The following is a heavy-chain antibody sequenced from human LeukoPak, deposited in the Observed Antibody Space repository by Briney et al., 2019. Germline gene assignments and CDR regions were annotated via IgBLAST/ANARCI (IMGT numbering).Heavy chain of an antibody. CDR3: AREGIAAAGFHFDY. D-gene: IGHD6-13*01. V-gene: IGHV1-18*01. CDR1: GYTFTSYG. J-gene: IGHJ4*02. Sequence: ASVKVSCKASGYTFTSYGISWVRQAPCQGLEWMGWISAYNGNTNYAQKLQGRVTMTTDTSTSTAYMELRSLRSDDTAVYCCAREGIAAAGFHFDYWGQGTLVTVSS. CDR2: ISAYNGNT.